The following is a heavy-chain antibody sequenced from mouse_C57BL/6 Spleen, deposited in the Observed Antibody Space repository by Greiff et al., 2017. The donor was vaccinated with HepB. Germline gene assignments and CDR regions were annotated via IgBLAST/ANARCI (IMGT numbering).Heavy chain of an antibody. Sequence: EVMLVESGGDLVKPGGSLKLSCAASGFTFSSYGMSWVRQTPDKRLEWVATISSGGSYTYYPDSVKGRFTISRDNAKNTLYLQMSSLKSEDTAMYYCARQSLSSAMDYWGQGTSVTVSS. D-gene: IGHD3-1*01. CDR2: ISSGGSYT. CDR3: ARQSLSSAMDY. J-gene: IGHJ4*01. V-gene: IGHV5-6*01. CDR1: GFTFSSYG.